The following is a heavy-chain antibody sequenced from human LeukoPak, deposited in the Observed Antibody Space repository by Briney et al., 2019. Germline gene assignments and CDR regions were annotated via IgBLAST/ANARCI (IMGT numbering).Heavy chain of an antibody. Sequence: GGSLRLSCVASGFTFSSYWMSWARQAPGKGLEWVANINQDGSEKHYVDSVKGRFTISRDNGKNSLYMQMNSLRDEDTAVYYCARGPISGWSADYWGQGTLVTVSS. D-gene: IGHD6-19*01. CDR2: INQDGSEK. CDR1: GFTFSSYW. J-gene: IGHJ4*02. V-gene: IGHV3-7*01. CDR3: ARGPISGWSADY.